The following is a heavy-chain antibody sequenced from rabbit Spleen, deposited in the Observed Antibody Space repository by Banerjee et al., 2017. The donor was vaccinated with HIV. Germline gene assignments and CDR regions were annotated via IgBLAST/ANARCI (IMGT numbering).Heavy chain of an antibody. V-gene: IGHV1S40*01. D-gene: IGHD8-1*01. CDR1: GVSFSSNYY. Sequence: QSLEESGGDLVKPGASLTLTCSASGVSFSSNYYMCWVRQAPGKGLEWIACIDTGSSGFTHYASWAKGRFTISKTSSTTVTLQMTSLTAADTATYFCARDGAGGSYFALWGPGTLVTVS. CDR2: IDTGSSGFT. CDR3: ARDGAGGSYFAL. J-gene: IGHJ4*01.